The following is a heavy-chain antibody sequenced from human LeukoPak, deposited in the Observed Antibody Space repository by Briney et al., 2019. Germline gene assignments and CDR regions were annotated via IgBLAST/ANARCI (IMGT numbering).Heavy chain of an antibody. D-gene: IGHD3-10*01. Sequence: SVKVSCKASGGTXSSYAISWVRQAPGQGLEWMGGIIPIFGTANYAQKFQGRVTITADESTSTAYMELSGLRSEDTAVYYCATVGSGSYYNLRVEAFDIWGQGTLVTVSS. J-gene: IGHJ3*02. V-gene: IGHV1-69*01. CDR1: GGTXSSYA. CDR3: ATVGSGSYYNLRVEAFDI. CDR2: IIPIFGTA.